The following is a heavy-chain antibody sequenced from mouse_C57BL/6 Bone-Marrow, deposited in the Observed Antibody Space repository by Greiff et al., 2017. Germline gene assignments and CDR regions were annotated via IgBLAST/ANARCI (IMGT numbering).Heavy chain of an antibody. V-gene: IGHV1-81*01. CDR3: APSSYYYGSSYGAY. CDR1: GYTFTSYG. Sequence: QVQLKESGAELARPGASVKLSCKASGYTFTSYGISGVKQRTGQGLEWIGEIYPRSGNTYYNEKFKGKATLTADKSSSTAYMELRSLTSEDSAVYFCAPSSYYYGSSYGAYWGQGTLVTVSA. CDR2: IYPRSGNT. D-gene: IGHD1-1*01. J-gene: IGHJ3*01.